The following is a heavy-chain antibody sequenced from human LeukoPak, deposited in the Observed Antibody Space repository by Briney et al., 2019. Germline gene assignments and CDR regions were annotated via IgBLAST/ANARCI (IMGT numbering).Heavy chain of an antibody. CDR3: ARALGYSYGYGIY. V-gene: IGHV3-74*01. J-gene: IGHJ4*02. Sequence: GGSLRLSCAASGFTFDDYAMHWVRQAPGKGLQWVSRINSDESTINYADSVKGRFTVSRDNAKNTMYLQMNSLRAEDSAVYYCARALGYSYGYGIYWGQGTLVTVSS. CDR2: INSDESTI. CDR1: GFTFDDYA. D-gene: IGHD5-18*01.